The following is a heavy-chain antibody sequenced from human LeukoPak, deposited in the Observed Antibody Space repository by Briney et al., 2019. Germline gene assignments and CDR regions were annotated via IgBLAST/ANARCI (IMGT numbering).Heavy chain of an antibody. V-gene: IGHV1-46*01. CDR3: AREASQIVGAMGWFDP. Sequence: GASVKVSCKASGYTFTSYYMHWVRQAPGQGLEWMGIINPSGGSTSYAQKFQGRVTMTRDTSTSTVYMELSSLRSEDTAVYYCAREASQIVGAMGWFDPWGQGTLVTVSS. J-gene: IGHJ5*02. D-gene: IGHD1-26*01. CDR1: GYTFTSYY. CDR2: INPSGGST.